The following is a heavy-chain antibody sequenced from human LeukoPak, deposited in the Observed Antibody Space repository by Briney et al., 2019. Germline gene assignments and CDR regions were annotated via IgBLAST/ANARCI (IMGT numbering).Heavy chain of an antibody. V-gene: IGHV3-21*01. CDR2: ISSSSSYI. Sequence: GGSLRLSCAASGFTFSSYSMNWVRQAPGKGLEWVSSISSSSSYIYYADSVEGRFTISRDNAKNSLYLQMNSLRAEDTAVYYCARDRSDSYGYYFDYWGQGTLVTVSS. CDR3: ARDRSDSYGYYFDY. D-gene: IGHD5-18*01. CDR1: GFTFSSYS. J-gene: IGHJ4*02.